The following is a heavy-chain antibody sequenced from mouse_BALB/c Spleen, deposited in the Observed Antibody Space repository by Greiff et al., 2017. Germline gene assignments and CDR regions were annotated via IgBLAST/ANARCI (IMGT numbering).Heavy chain of an antibody. V-gene: IGHV5-17*02. CDR1: GFTFSSFG. J-gene: IGHJ2*01. CDR2: ISSGSSTI. CDR3: ARGGYDYAIDY. Sequence: EVQGVESGGGLVQPGGSRKLSCAASGFTFSSFGMHWVRQAPEKGLEWVAYISSGSSTIYYADTVKGRFTISRDNPKNTLFLQMTSLRSEDTAMYYCARGGYDYAIDYWGQGTTLTVSS. D-gene: IGHD2-4*01.